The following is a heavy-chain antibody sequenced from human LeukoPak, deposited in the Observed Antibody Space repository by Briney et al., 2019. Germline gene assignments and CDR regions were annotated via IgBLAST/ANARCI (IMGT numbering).Heavy chain of an antibody. CDR1: GYTFTSD. CDR2: INPNSGGT. J-gene: IGHJ6*03. CDR3: ARDPVSPYYYYMDV. V-gene: IGHV1-2*02. Sequence: ASVKVSCKASGYTFTSDINWVRQATGQGLEWMGWINPNSGGTNYAQKFQGRVTMTRDTSISTAYMELSRLRSDDTAVYYCARDPVSPYYYYMDVWGKGTTVTVSS.